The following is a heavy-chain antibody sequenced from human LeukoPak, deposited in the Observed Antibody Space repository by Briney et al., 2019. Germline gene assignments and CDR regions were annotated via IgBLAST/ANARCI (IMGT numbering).Heavy chain of an antibody. V-gene: IGHV1-2*02. J-gene: IGHJ6*02. CDR1: GYTFTGYY. CDR2: INPNSGGT. D-gene: IGHD3-3*01. Sequence: GASVKVSCKASGYTFTGYYMHWVRQAPGQGLEWMGWINPNSGGTNYAQKFQGRVTMTRDTSISTAYMELSRLRSDDTAVYYCARGGAIYDFWSGKNYYYYGMDVWGQGTTVTVS. CDR3: ARGGAIYDFWSGKNYYYYGMDV.